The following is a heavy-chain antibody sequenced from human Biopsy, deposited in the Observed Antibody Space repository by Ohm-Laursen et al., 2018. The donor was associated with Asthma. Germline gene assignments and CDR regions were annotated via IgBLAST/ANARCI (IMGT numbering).Heavy chain of an antibody. V-gene: IGHV3-30-3*01. CDR3: AKSMFRSRDNVIDYSLNALDV. CDR2: ISYDGTNK. CDR1: GFNFKTYG. Sequence: SLRLSCAASGFNFKTYGMHWVRQAPGKGLEWIGLISYDGTNKFYADTGMGRFTISRDNSKNTLFLEANSPRGEDTAVYYCAKSMFRSRDNVIDYSLNALDVWGQGTTV. J-gene: IGHJ6*02. D-gene: IGHD2-15*01.